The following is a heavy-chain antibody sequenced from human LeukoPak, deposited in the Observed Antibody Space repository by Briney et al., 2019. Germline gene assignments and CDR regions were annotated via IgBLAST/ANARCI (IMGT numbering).Heavy chain of an antibody. V-gene: IGHV1-2*02. Sequence: ASVKVSCKASGYTFTGYYMHWVRQAPGQGLEWMGWINPNSGGTNYAQKFQGRVTMTRDTSISTAYMELSRLRSDDTAVYYCARDSLPEGSHGRSRTFDYWGQGTLVTVSS. CDR3: ARDSLPEGSHGRSRTFDY. CDR1: GYTFTGYY. CDR2: INPNSGGT. J-gene: IGHJ4*02. D-gene: IGHD1-14*01.